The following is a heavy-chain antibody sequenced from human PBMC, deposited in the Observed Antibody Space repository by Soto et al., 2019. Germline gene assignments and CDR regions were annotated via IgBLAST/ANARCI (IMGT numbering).Heavy chain of an antibody. J-gene: IGHJ3*02. CDR1: GFTFSSYW. V-gene: IGHV3-74*01. Sequence: GGSLRLSCAASGFTFSSYWMQWVRQAPGKGLVWVSRINSDGSSTTYADSVKGRFTVSRDNAKNTLYLQMNSLRAEDTTVYYCARLPASDPFDIWGQGTMVTVSS. CDR3: ARLPASDPFDI. CDR2: INSDGSST.